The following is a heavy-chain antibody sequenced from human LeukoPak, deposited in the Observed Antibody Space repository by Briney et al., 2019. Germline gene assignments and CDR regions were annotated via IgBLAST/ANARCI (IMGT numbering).Heavy chain of an antibody. CDR3: AKDAKRNYDFWDRFDY. J-gene: IGHJ4*02. Sequence: GGSLRLSCAASGFTFSTYAMSWVRQAPGKGLEWVSAISGSGGSTYYADSVKGRFTISRDNSKNTLYLQMNSLRAEDTALYYCAKDAKRNYDFWDRFDYWGQGTLVTVTS. V-gene: IGHV3-23*01. CDR1: GFTFSTYA. D-gene: IGHD3-3*01. CDR2: ISGSGGST.